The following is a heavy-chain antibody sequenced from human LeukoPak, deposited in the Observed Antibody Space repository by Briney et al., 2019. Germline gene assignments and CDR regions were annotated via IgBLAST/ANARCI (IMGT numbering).Heavy chain of an antibody. CDR2: DASSTTST. J-gene: IGHJ6*03. Sequence: PGGSLRLSCKASEFSISHYAMSWVRQASGKGLEWVSADASSTTSTYYAKSVRGRFTISRDNSMNTVYLQMNSLRVDDTAVYYCSKAPLETCTGAVCYYLDVWGKGTTVIVSS. CDR1: EFSISHYA. V-gene: IGHV3-23*01. D-gene: IGHD2-8*02. CDR3: SKAPLETCTGAVCYYLDV.